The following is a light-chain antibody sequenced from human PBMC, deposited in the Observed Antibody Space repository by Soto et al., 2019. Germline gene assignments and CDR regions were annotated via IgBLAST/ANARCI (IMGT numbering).Light chain of an antibody. Sequence: DIVMTQSPATLSVSPGERATLSCRASQSISSNLAWYQQKPGQAPRLLIYDASTRATGIPDRFSGSGSGTDFTLTISSLQPEDFATYYCQQGNTFPLTFGGGTKVDIK. CDR3: QQGNTFPLT. CDR1: QSISSN. V-gene: IGKV3D-15*01. CDR2: DAS. J-gene: IGKJ4*01.